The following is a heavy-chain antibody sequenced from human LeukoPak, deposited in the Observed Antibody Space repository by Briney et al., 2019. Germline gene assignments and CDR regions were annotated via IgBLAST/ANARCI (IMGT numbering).Heavy chain of an antibody. J-gene: IGHJ3*02. CDR3: TTAPAAFDI. CDR2: IKSKSDGGTT. V-gene: IGHV3-15*01. CDR1: GFTFSNAW. Sequence: PGGSLRLSCAASGFTFSNAWMSWVRQAPGKGLEWVGRIKSKSDGGTTDYAAPVKGRFTISRDDSKSTLYVQMNSLEIEDTAIYYCTTAPAAFDIWGQGTMVTVSS.